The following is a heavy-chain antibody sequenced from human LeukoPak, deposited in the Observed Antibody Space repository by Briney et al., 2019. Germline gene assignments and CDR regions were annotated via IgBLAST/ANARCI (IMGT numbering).Heavy chain of an antibody. CDR3: ARLRVAQWLGMDR. V-gene: IGHV3-53*01. J-gene: IGHJ5*02. Sequence: PGGSLRLSCAASGFTVSSNYMSWVRQAPGKGLEWVSLIYSGGYTYYADSVKGRFTISRDNSKNTLYLQMNSLRAENTAVYYCARLRVAQWLGMDRWGEGTLVTVSS. CDR2: IYSGGYT. CDR1: GFTVSSNY. D-gene: IGHD6-19*01.